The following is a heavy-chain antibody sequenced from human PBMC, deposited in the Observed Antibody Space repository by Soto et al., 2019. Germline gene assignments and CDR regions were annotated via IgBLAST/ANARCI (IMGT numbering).Heavy chain of an antibody. CDR3: AREDILGVRSFDY. J-gene: IGHJ4*02. CDR2: ISSGSKTI. Sequence: VGSLRLSCAASGFTFSSYSVNWVRQAPGKGLEWVSYISSGSKTIYYADSVKGRFTVSRDNAKNSQYLQMNSLRDEDTAVYYCAREDILGVRSFDYWGQGTLVTVSS. V-gene: IGHV3-48*02. CDR1: GFTFSSYS. D-gene: IGHD3-9*01.